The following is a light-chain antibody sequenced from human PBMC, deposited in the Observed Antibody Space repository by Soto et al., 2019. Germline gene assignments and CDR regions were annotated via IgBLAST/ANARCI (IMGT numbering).Light chain of an antibody. Sequence: EIVLTQSPATLSLSPGERATLSCRASQSVSSYFAWYQQKPGQAPRLLIYDASNRATGIPARFSGSGSGTDFPLPISSLEPEDFAVYYCQQRSNWPITFGPGTKVDIK. J-gene: IGKJ3*01. CDR2: DAS. CDR1: QSVSSY. CDR3: QQRSNWPIT. V-gene: IGKV3-11*01.